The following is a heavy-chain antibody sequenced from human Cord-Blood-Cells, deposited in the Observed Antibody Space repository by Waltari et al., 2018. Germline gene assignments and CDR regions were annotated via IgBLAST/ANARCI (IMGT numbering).Heavy chain of an antibody. CDR2: IYYSGST. J-gene: IGHJ3*02. D-gene: IGHD3-22*01. Sequence: QLQLQESGPGLVKPSETLSLTCTVSGGSISSSSYYWGWIRQPPGKGLEWIGSIYYSGSTYDNPSLKGRVTISVDTSKNQFSLKLSSVTAADTAVYYCARVDSSGYYYFAFDIWGQGTMVTVSS. CDR1: GGSISSSSYY. CDR3: ARVDSSGYYYFAFDI. V-gene: IGHV4-39*01.